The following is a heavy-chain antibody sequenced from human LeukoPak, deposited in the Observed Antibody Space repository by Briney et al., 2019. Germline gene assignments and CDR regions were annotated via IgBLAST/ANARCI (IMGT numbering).Heavy chain of an antibody. V-gene: IGHV4-38-2*02. D-gene: IGHD6-13*01. J-gene: IGHJ4*02. CDR3: ARVMTVYSSSAPDY. CDR2: IYYSGNT. Sequence: PSETLSLTCTVSGYSISSGYYWGWIRQPPGKGLEWIGSIYYSGNTYYNPSLKSRVTISVDTSKNQFSLKLSSVTAADTAVYYCARVMTVYSSSAPDYWGQGTLVTVSS. CDR1: GYSISSGYY.